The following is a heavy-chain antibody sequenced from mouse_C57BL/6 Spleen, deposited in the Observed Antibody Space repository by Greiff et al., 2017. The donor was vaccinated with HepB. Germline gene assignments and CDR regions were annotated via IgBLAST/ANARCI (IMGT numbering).Heavy chain of an antibody. J-gene: IGHJ3*01. CDR3: ARDDYGSSYEGFAY. CDR1: GFTFSDYY. CDR2: INYDGSST. D-gene: IGHD1-1*01. V-gene: IGHV5-16*01. Sequence: VQLVESEGGLVQPGSSMKLSCTASGFTFSDYYMAWVRQVPEKGLEWVANINYDGSSTYYLDSLKSRFIISRDNAKNILYLQMSSLKSEDTATYYCARDDYGSSYEGFAYWGQGTLVTVSA.